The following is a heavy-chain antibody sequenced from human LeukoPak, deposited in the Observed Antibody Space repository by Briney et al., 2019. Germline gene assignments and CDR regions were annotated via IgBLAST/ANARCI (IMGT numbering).Heavy chain of an antibody. CDR2: VYYSAST. Sequence: SETLSLTCTVSGGSINGYYWTWIRQPPGKGLEWIGFVYYSASTNYNPSLKSRVTISVDTSKKQFSLRLSSVTTAETAVYYCARGIMTTVPTFDPWGQGTLVTVSS. CDR3: ARGIMTTVPTFDP. V-gene: IGHV4-59*01. D-gene: IGHD4-17*01. J-gene: IGHJ5*02. CDR1: GGSINGYY.